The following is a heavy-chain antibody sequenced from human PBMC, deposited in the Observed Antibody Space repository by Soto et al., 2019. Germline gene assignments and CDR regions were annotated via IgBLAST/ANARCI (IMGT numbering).Heavy chain of an antibody. V-gene: IGHV3-23*01. CDR2: ISGSGGST. Sequence: GGSLRLSCAASGFTFSSYAMSWVRQAPGKGLEWVSAISGSGGSTYYADSVKGRFTISRDNSKNTLYLQMNSLRAEDTAVYYCAKRTYYDFWSGYLPFDYWGQGTLVTVS. D-gene: IGHD3-3*01. J-gene: IGHJ4*02. CDR1: GFTFSSYA. CDR3: AKRTYYDFWSGYLPFDY.